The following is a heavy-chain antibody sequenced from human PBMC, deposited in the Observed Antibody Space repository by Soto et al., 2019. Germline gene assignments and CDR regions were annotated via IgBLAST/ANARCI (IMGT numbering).Heavy chain of an antibody. D-gene: IGHD1-20*01. CDR2: IYYSGST. J-gene: IGHJ5*02. CDR1: GGSISSSSYY. CDR3: ARGKVTGTMWRWFDP. Sequence: SETLSLTCTVSGGSISSSSYYWGWIRQPPGKGLEWIGSIYYSGSTYYNPSLKSRVTISVDTSKNQFSLRLSSVTAADTAVYYCARGKVTGTMWRWFDPWGQGTLVTVSS. V-gene: IGHV4-39*01.